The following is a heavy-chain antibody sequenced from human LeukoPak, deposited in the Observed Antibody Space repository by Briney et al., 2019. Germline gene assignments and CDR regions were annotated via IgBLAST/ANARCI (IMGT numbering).Heavy chain of an antibody. D-gene: IGHD3-22*01. Sequence: PGVSLRLSSAASGFTFSDYYMSWVRQAPGKGLEWVSGISGSGDNTCYADSVKGRFTISRDNSKNTLYAQVNSLGTEDTAAYYCAKGSYYDSSGSFYFDYWGQGTLVTVSS. CDR1: GFTFSDYY. J-gene: IGHJ4*02. V-gene: IGHV3-23*01. CDR3: AKGSYYDSSGSFYFDY. CDR2: ISGSGDNT.